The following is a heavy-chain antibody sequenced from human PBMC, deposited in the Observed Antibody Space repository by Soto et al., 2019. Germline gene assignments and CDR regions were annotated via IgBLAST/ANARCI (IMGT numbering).Heavy chain of an antibody. CDR3: AAKALRPYGMDV. V-gene: IGHV1-69*02. Sequence: QVQLVQSGAEVKKPGSSVKVSCKASGGTFSSYTISWVRQAPGQGLEWMGRIIPILGIANYAQKFQGRITITADKSTSTASVDLTSLTAEDTTVYYCAAKALRPYGMDVWGQGTTVTVSS. CDR1: GGTFSSYT. CDR2: IIPILGIA. J-gene: IGHJ6*02.